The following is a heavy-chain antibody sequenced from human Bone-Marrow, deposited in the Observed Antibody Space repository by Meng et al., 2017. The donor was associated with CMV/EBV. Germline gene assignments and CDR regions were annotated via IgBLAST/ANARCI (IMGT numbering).Heavy chain of an antibody. CDR3: ARLLEDVVMVVPNYYYAMDV. D-gene: IGHD2-15*01. Sequence: GGSLRLSCVGAGFTFTSYSMIWVRQSPGKGPEWVSSISSTSSYSFYIDSVKGRFTISRDNAKDSVYLQMNRLRAEDTAKYFCARLLEDVVMVVPNYYYAMDVWGQGPTVTVSS. J-gene: IGHJ6*01. CDR1: GFTFTSYS. CDR2: ISSTSSYS. V-gene: IGHV3-21*01.